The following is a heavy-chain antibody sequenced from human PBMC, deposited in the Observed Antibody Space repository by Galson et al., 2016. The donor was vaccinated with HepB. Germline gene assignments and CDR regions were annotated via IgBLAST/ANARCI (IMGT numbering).Heavy chain of an antibody. Sequence: LRLSCAASGFTFATYGVSWFRQAPGKGLEWVSYISSSGGTIHYSDSVEGRFTVSRDNAKNSLHLHMNSLRPEDTAVYYCAREERGNSGYDYFDSWGQGTLVTVSS. D-gene: IGHD5-12*01. CDR1: GFTFATYG. J-gene: IGHJ4*02. CDR3: AREERGNSGYDYFDS. CDR2: ISSSGGTI. V-gene: IGHV3-11*04.